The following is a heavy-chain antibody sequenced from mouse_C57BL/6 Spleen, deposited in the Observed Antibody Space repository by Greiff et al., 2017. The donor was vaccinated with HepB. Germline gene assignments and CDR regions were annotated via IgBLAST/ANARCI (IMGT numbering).Heavy chain of an antibody. Sequence: VQLQQPGAELVKPGASVKLSCKASGYTFTSYWMHWVKQRPGQGLEWIGMIHPNSGSTNYNEKFKSKATLTVDKSSSTAYKQLSSLTSEDSAVYYCARVLRVVGGVYFDYWGQGTTLTVSS. CDR3: ARVLRVVGGVYFDY. CDR2: IHPNSGST. CDR1: GYTFTSYW. J-gene: IGHJ2*01. V-gene: IGHV1-64*01. D-gene: IGHD1-1*01.